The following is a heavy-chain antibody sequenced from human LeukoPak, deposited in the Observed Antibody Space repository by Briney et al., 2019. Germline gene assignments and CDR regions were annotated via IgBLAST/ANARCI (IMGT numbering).Heavy chain of an antibody. D-gene: IGHD3-10*01. CDR3: ARTPLRGATFFTSYPNWFDT. CDR1: GGSISSGINY. J-gene: IGHJ5*02. CDR2: MYTSGSA. Sequence: SETLSLTCTVSGGSISSGINYWNWIRQPAGKGLEWIGRMYTSGSANYNPSLKSRVTISVDTSKIQFSLRLSSVTVADTAVYYCARTPLRGATFFTSYPNWFDTWGQGTLVTVSS. V-gene: IGHV4-61*02.